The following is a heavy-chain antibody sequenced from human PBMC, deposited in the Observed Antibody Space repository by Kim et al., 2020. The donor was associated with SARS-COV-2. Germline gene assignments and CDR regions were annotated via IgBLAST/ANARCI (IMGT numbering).Heavy chain of an antibody. Sequence: KYDGECVKGRLTTSRDNAKNSLYLQMNSLRAEDTAVYYCARVGSSSWYFDYWGQGTLVTVSS. V-gene: IGHV3-7*01. D-gene: IGHD6-13*01. J-gene: IGHJ4*02. CDR2: K. CDR3: ARVGSSSWYFDY.